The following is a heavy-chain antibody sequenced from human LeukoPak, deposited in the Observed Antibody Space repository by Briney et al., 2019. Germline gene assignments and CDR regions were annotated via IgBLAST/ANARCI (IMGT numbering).Heavy chain of an antibody. D-gene: IGHD1-7*01. J-gene: IGHJ4*02. CDR3: ARHGGTGTTVDY. CDR1: GGSIGSYY. V-gene: IGHV4-59*08. Sequence: PSATLSLTCTVSGGSIGSYYWSWTRQPPGKGLEWIGYIYDSGSTNYNPSLKSRVTISVDTSKSHFSLRLSSVTAADTAVYYCARHGGTGTTVDYWGQGTLVTVSS. CDR2: IYDSGST.